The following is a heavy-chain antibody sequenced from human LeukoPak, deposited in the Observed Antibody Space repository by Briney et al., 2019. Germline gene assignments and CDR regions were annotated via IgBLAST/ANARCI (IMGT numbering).Heavy chain of an antibody. CDR2: IIPIFGTA. D-gene: IGHD2-15*01. J-gene: IGHJ5*02. CDR1: GGTFSSYA. CDR3: ARGTIPNPSRSGGSGWFDP. Sequence: SVNVSCKASGGTFSSYAISWVRQAPGQGLEWMGGIIPIFGTANYAQKFQGRVTITADKSTSTAYMELSSLRSEDTAVYYRARGTIPNPSRSGGSGWFDPWGQGTLVTVSS. V-gene: IGHV1-69*06.